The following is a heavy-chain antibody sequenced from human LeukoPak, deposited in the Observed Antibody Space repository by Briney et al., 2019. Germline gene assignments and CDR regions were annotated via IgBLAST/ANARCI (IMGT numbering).Heavy chain of an antibody. CDR3: ARDDRPLLRIVGAIYYYYGMDV. D-gene: IGHD1-26*01. J-gene: IGHJ6*02. V-gene: IGHV3-48*01. Sequence: GRSLRLSCAASGFTFSSYGMNWVRQAPGKGLEWVSYISSSSSTIYYADSVKGRFTISRDNAKNSLYLQMNSLRAEDTAVYYCARDDRPLLRIVGAIYYYYGMDVWGQGTTVTVSS. CDR2: ISSSSSTI. CDR1: GFTFSSYG.